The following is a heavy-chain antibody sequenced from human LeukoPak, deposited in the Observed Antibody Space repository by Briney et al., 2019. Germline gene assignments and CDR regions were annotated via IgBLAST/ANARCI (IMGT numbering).Heavy chain of an antibody. D-gene: IGHD5-18*01. J-gene: IGHJ4*02. V-gene: IGHV3-66*01. CDR3: ARGSGYTYAFTGRERTKSRLDY. CDR1: GLSVSTNS. Sequence: GGSLRLSCAASGLSVSTNSMSWVRQAPGKGLEWVSVIYSGDSTYYGDSVKGRFTISSDKSKNTVYLQMNSLRAEDTAVYYCARGSGYTYAFTGRERTKSRLDYWGQGTLVTVSS. CDR2: IYSGDST.